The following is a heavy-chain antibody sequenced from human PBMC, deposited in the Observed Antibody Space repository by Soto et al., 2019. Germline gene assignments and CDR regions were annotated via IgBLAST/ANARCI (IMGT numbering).Heavy chain of an antibody. J-gene: IGHJ1*01. V-gene: IGHV4-34*01. CDR1: GGSFSNYY. D-gene: IGHD6-13*01. CDR2: INHSGST. Sequence: QVQLQQWGAGRLKPSETLSLTCAVYGGSFSNYYWSWIRQPPGKGLEWIGEINHSGSTNYNPSLKSRVTISVDTSKNQFSLNLSSVTAADTAVYYCARGGRQQLLVRQYFQHWGQGTLVTVSS. CDR3: ARGGRQQLLVRQYFQH.